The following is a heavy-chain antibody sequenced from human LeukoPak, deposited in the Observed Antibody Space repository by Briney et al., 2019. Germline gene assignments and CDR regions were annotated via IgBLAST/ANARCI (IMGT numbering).Heavy chain of an antibody. J-gene: IGHJ6*02. CDR2: INPSGGST. V-gene: IGHV1-46*01. CDR1: GYTLTNYY. D-gene: IGHD5-24*01. Sequence: GASVTVSFKASGYTLTNYYLHWVRQAPGQGLEGMAIINPSGGSTSHAQKFQGRVTMTRDTAASTVYMELSSLRSEDTAVYYCASVYKHGMDVWGQGTTVTVSS. CDR3: ASVYKHGMDV.